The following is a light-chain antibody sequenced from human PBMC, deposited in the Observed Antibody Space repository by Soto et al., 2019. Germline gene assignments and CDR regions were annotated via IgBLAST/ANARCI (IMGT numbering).Light chain of an antibody. Sequence: IEMTQSPSTLSASLGDRVTITCRASQSINSWLAWYQQKPGKAPKLLIYEASSLESGVPSRLSGSGSETEFTLTISSLQPDDFATYYCQQYNSYSTFGQGTKVDNK. CDR1: QSINSW. CDR3: QQYNSYST. J-gene: IGKJ1*01. V-gene: IGKV1-5*03. CDR2: EAS.